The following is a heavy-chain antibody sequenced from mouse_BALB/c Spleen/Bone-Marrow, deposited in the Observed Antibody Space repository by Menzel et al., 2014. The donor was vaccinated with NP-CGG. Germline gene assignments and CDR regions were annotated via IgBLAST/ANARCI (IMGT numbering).Heavy chain of an antibody. Sequence: VQLQQSGAGLVKPGASVKMSCKAFGYTFTTYPIEWMKQNHGKSLEWIGDFHPYNDDTKYNEKFKGKAKLTVEKSSSNVFLVHSRLKSDGSGVYYFARGGGFAYWGQGTLVTVSA. CDR2: FHPYNDDT. V-gene: IGHV1-47*01. J-gene: IGHJ3*01. CDR1: GYTFTTYP. CDR3: ARGGGFAY.